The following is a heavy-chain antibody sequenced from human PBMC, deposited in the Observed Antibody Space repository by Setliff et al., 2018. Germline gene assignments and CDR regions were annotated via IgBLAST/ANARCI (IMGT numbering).Heavy chain of an antibody. CDR2: IFHTGST. D-gene: IGHD1-1*01. CDR3: ASGLEFDY. V-gene: IGHV4-59*08. Sequence: SETLSLTCTVSGGSISPHYWIWIRQSPGKGLEWIGYIFHTGSTNYNPSLKSRVTMSVDTSKNQISLKLSSLTAADTAVYYCASGLEFDYWGPGSLVTVSS. CDR1: GGSISPHY. J-gene: IGHJ4*01.